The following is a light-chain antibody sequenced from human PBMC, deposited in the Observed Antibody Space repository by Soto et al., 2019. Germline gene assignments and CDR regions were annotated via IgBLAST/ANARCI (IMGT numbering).Light chain of an antibody. J-gene: IGLJ1*01. CDR1: RANIGSKY. Sequence: QSVLTQPPSASGTPGQRVSISWSGSRANIGSKYVYWYQRLPGTAPKLLIYRNNQRPSGVPDRFSGSKSGTSASLAISGLRSEDEADYYCAAWDDSLSGRVFGTGTKVTVL. CDR2: RNN. CDR3: AAWDDSLSGRV. V-gene: IGLV1-47*01.